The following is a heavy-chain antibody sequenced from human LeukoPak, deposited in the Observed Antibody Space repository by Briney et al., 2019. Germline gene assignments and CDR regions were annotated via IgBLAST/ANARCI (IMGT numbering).Heavy chain of an antibody. J-gene: IGHJ5*02. CDR3: PRGYNPDEARP. V-gene: IGHV1-2*02. CDR2: INPKSGGT. D-gene: IGHD2-2*02. CDR1: GYTFTDYY. Sequence: GASVQVSCKAFGYTFTDYYIHWVRQAPGQGLEWTGWINPKSGGTNYAQNFQGRVTMTRVTSISTAYMELSRLRSDDTAVYYCPRGYNPDEARPWGQGTLVTVSS.